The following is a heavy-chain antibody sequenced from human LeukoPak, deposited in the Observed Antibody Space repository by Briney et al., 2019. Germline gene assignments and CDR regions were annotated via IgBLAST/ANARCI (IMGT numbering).Heavy chain of an antibody. CDR1: GVTFSNFG. D-gene: IGHD5-18*01. CDR2: IRYDGSIK. V-gene: IGHV3-30*02. Sequence: SGGSLRLSCAASGVTFSNFGMHWVRQAPGKGLQWVAFIRYDGSIKYYADSVKGRFTISRDNSKNTLYLQMNSLRAEDTAVYYCAKEGGTAMDYYYMDVWGKGTTVTVSS. CDR3: AKEGGTAMDYYYMDV. J-gene: IGHJ6*03.